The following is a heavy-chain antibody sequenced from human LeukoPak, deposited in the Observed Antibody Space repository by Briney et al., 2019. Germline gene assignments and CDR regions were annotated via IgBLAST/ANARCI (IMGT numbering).Heavy chain of an antibody. CDR2: MNPNSGNT. D-gene: IGHD1-26*01. V-gene: IGHV1-8*01. J-gene: IGHJ4*02. Sequence: ASVTVSCKASGYTFTSYDINWVRQATGQGLEWMGWMNPNSGNTGYAQKFQGRVTMTRDTSISTAYMELSRLRSDDTAVYYCAREGGSYRARIFDYWGQGTLVTVSS. CDR3: AREGGSYRARIFDY. CDR1: GYTFTSYD.